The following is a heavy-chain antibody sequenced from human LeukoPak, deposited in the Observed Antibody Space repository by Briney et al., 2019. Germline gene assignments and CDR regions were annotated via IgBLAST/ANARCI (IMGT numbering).Heavy chain of an antibody. D-gene: IGHD4-23*01. V-gene: IGHV4-59*08. J-gene: IGHJ4*02. Sequence: PSETLSLTCTVSGGSIRSYYWSWIRQPPGKGLEWIGYMHHSGSTKHNPYLKSRVTISVDTSKSQFSLRLSSVTAADTAIYYCARLRSYGGNRGIDYWGQGTLVAVSS. CDR2: MHHSGST. CDR3: ARLRSYGGNRGIDY. CDR1: GGSIRSYY.